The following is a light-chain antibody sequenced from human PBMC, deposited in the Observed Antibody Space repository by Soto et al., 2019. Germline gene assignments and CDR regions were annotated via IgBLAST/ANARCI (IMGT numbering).Light chain of an antibody. CDR2: EVS. CDR3: SSFTSNSTLV. V-gene: IGLV2-14*01. J-gene: IGLJ1*01. Sequence: QSVLTQPASVSGSPGQSITISCTGTSSDVGGYNFVSWYQQHPGKAPKLMIHEVSNRPSGASNRFSASKSGNTASLTISGLQAEDEADYYCSSFTSNSTLVFGTGTKGTVL. CDR1: SSDVGGYNF.